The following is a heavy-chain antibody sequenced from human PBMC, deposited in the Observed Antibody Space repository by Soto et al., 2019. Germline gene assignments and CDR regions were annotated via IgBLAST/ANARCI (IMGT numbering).Heavy chain of an antibody. V-gene: IGHV4-59*08. CDR3: ARQGFGPLHGLVDV. CDR1: GGSISSYY. J-gene: IGHJ6*02. Sequence: QVQLQESGPGLVKPSETLSLSCTVSGGSISSYYWSWFRQSPGKRMEWIGYVHHSWGSSYNPSLQSRFAISLEPSKSQFSLKVTSVTATDTAVYYCARQGFGPLHGLVDVWGQGTTVTVSS. CDR2: VHHSWGS. D-gene: IGHD3-10*01.